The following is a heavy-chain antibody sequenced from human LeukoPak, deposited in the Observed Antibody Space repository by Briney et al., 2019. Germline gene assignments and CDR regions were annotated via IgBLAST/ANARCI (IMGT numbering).Heavy chain of an antibody. J-gene: IGHJ4*02. CDR2: IRYDGSNK. Sequence: GSLRLSCAASGFTFSSYGMHWVRQAPGKGLEWVAFIRYDGSNKYYADSVKGRFTISRDNSKNTLYLQMNSLRAEDTAVYYCAKDGWTVTTYLSDYWGQGTLVTVSS. D-gene: IGHD4-17*01. V-gene: IGHV3-30*02. CDR3: AKDGWTVTTYLSDY. CDR1: GFTFSSYG.